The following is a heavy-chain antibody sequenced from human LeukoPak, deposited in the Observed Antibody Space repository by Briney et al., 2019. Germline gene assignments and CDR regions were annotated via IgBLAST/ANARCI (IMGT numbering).Heavy chain of an antibody. CDR3: AKRADYYGSGDD. CDR1: GFTFSSYG. Sequence: PGGSLRLSCAASGFTFSSYGMHWVRQAPGKGLEWVAVISYDGSNKYYADSVKGRFTISRDNSKNTLYLQMNSLRAEDTAVYYCAKRADYYGSGDDWGQGTLVTVSS. J-gene: IGHJ4*02. CDR2: ISYDGSNK. D-gene: IGHD3-10*01. V-gene: IGHV3-30*18.